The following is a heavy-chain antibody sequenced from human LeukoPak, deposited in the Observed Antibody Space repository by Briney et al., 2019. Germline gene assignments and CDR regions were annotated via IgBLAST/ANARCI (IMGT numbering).Heavy chain of an antibody. CDR1: GGSISSGDYY. D-gene: IGHD6-6*01. CDR2: IHYSGST. V-gene: IGHV4-30-4*01. CDR3: ARGRLEYSSSSYYYYYYGMDV. Sequence: SETLSLTCTVSGGSISSGDYYWSWIRQPPGKGLEWIGYIHYSGSTYYNPSLKSRVTISVDTSKNQFSLKLSSVTAADTAVYYCARGRLEYSSSSYYYYYYGMDVWGQGTTVTVSS. J-gene: IGHJ6*02.